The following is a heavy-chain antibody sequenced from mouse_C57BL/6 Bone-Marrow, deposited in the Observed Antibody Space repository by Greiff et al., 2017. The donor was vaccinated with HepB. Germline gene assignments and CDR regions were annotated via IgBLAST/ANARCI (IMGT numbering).Heavy chain of an antibody. CDR3: ARRDHYDYDAGFAY. D-gene: IGHD2-4*01. CDR1: GYTFTSYG. Sequence: QVQLKESGAELARPGASVKLSCKASGYTFTSYGISWVKQRTGQVLEWIGEIYPRSGNTYYNEKFKGKATLTADKSSSTAYMELRSLTSEDSAVYFCARRDHYDYDAGFAYWGQGTLVTVSA. CDR2: IYPRSGNT. J-gene: IGHJ3*01. V-gene: IGHV1-81*01.